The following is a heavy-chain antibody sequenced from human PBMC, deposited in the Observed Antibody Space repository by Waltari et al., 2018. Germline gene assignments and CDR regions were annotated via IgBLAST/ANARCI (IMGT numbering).Heavy chain of an antibody. D-gene: IGHD2-15*01. CDR3: ASAPRPMVSAPFDY. CDR2: IGNSGDMT. J-gene: IGHJ4*02. CDR1: GFSDYT. Sequence: EVQLVESGGGLVQPGGSLRLSCSGFGFSDYTMAWVRQAPGKGLEWVSGIGNSGDMTSYADSVKGRFTISRDTSKNTLFLQMNGLRAEDTAIYYCASAPRPMVSAPFDYWGQGVLVTVSS. V-gene: IGHV3-23*04.